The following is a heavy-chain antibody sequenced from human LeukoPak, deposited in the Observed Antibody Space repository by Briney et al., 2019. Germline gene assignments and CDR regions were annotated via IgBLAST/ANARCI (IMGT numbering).Heavy chain of an antibody. V-gene: IGHV3-23*01. CDR3: AKSRLLWFGELLDY. CDR2: ISGSGGST. CDR1: GFTFSSYA. J-gene: IGHJ4*02. D-gene: IGHD3-10*01. Sequence: GGVLRLSCAASGFTFSSYAMSWGRQAPGEGLEWVSAISGSGGSTYYADSVNGRFTISRDNYKNTLSLQMNSLRAEDTAVYYCAKSRLLWFGELLDYWGQGTLVTVSS.